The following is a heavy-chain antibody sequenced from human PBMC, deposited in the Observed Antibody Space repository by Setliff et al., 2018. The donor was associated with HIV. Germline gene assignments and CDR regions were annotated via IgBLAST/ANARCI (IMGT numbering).Heavy chain of an antibody. V-gene: IGHV1-69*13. J-gene: IGHJ4*02. CDR2: IIPIFGTA. CDR3: ASRSSGYLFDY. CDR1: GYTFSTNA. Sequence: SVKVSCKAFGYTFSTNAIHWVRQAPGQGLEWMGGIIPIFGTANYAQKFQGRVTITADESTSTAYMELSSLRSEDTAVYYCASRSSGYLFDYWGQGTLVTVSS. D-gene: IGHD3-22*01.